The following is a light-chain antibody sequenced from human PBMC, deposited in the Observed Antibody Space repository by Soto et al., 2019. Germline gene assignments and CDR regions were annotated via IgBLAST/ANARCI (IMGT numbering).Light chain of an antibody. Sequence: IQMTQSPSSLSASVGDRVTITCRASQSISTYLNWYQQKPGKAPKLLIYAASSLQSGVPSRFSGSGSGTDFTLTISSLQLEDFATYYCQQSHGIPYTFGQGTKLEIK. V-gene: IGKV1-39*01. J-gene: IGKJ2*01. CDR3: QQSHGIPYT. CDR1: QSISTY. CDR2: AAS.